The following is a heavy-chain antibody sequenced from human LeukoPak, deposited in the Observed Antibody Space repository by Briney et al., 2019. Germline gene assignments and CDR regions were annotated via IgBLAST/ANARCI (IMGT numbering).Heavy chain of an antibody. D-gene: IGHD2-21*02. Sequence: GGSLRLSCAASGFTFSSYWMSWVRQAPGKGLEWVANIKQDGSEKYYVDSVKGRFTISRDNAKNSLYLQMNSLRAEDTAVYYCARTEVVVVVTARRFFDYWGQGTLVTVSS. J-gene: IGHJ4*02. CDR3: ARTEVVVVVTARRFFDY. CDR1: GFTFSSYW. V-gene: IGHV3-7*01. CDR2: IKQDGSEK.